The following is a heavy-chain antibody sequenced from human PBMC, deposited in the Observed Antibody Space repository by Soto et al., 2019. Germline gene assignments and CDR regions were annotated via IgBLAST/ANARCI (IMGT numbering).Heavy chain of an antibody. CDR3: ARELPNYYDSSGIKN. V-gene: IGHV4-30-4*01. CDR2: ISYSGST. D-gene: IGHD3-22*01. CDR1: GGSISSGDYY. J-gene: IGHJ4*02. Sequence: QVQLQKSGPGLVKPSQTLSLTCTVSGGSISSGDYYWSWIRQPPGKGLEWIGYISYSGSTYYNPSLKSRVTRSVDTSKNEFSLKLSYVTAADTAVYYCARELPNYYDSSGIKNWGQGTLVTVSS.